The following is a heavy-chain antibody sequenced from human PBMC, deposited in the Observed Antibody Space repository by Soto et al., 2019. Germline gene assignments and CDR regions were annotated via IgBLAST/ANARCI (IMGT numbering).Heavy chain of an antibody. CDR2: ISYDGSNK. V-gene: IGHV3-30-3*01. CDR3: ARMVGYSYGYLDY. Sequence: QVQLVESGGGVVQPGRSLRLSCAASGFTFSSYAMHWVRQAPGKGLEWVAVISYDGSNKYYADSVKGRFTISRDNSKNTLYLQMNSLRAEDTAVYYCARMVGYSYGYLDYWGQGTLVTVSS. CDR1: GFTFSSYA. J-gene: IGHJ4*02. D-gene: IGHD5-18*01.